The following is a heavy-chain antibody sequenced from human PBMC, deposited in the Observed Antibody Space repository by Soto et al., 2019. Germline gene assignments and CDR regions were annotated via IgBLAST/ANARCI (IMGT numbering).Heavy chain of an antibody. CDR2: IYSGGST. D-gene: IGHD3-16*02. CDR1: GFTVSSNY. J-gene: IGHJ5*02. CDR3: ARDEKGGAILDP. V-gene: IGHV3-53*02. Sequence: VQLVETGGGLIQPGGSLRLSCAASGFTVSSNYMSWVRQAPGKGLGWVSVIYSGGSTYYADSVKGRFTISRDNSKNTLYLQMNSLRAEDTAVYYCARDEKGGAILDPWGQGTLVTVSS.